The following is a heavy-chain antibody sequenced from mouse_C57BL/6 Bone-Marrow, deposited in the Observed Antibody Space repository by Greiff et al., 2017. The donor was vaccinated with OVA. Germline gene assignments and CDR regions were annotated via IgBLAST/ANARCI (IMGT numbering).Heavy chain of an antibody. J-gene: IGHJ3*01. CDR2: IHPNSGST. V-gene: IGHV1-64*01. CDR1: GYTFTSYW. Sequence: VQLQQPGAELVKPGASVKLSCKASGYTFTSYWMHWVKQRPGQGLAWIGMIHPNSGSTNYNEKFKSKATLTVDKSSSTAYMQLSSLTSEDSAVYDCARSDYYGSSVFAYWGQGTLVTVSA. CDR3: ARSDYYGSSVFAY. D-gene: IGHD1-1*01.